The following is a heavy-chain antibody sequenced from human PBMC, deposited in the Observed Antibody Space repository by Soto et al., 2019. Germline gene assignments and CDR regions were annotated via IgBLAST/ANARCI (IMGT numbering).Heavy chain of an antibody. J-gene: IGHJ4*02. V-gene: IGHV1-69*02. CDR3: ARVLTVSRVAVAGYFDY. Sequence: ASVKVSCKASGGTFSSYTISWVRQAPGQGLEWMGRIIPILGIANYAQKFQGRVTITADKSTSTAYMELSSLRSEDTAVYYCARVLTVSRVAVAGYFDYWGQGTLVTVSS. D-gene: IGHD6-19*01. CDR2: IIPILGIA. CDR1: GGTFSSYT.